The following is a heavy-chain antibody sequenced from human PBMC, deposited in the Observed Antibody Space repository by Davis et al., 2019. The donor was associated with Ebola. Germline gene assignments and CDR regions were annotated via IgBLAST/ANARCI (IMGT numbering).Heavy chain of an antibody. Sequence: PGGSLRLSCTASGFTFGDYAMSWVRQAPGKGLEWVGFIRSKAYGRTTEYAASLKGRFTISRDDSKSIAYLQMNSLKTEDTAVYYCTREPSDYYDSSGYYYRSGSNAFDIWGQGTMVTVSS. CDR2: IRSKAYGRTT. J-gene: IGHJ3*02. V-gene: IGHV3-49*04. D-gene: IGHD3-22*01. CDR3: TREPSDYYDSSGYYYRSGSNAFDI. CDR1: GFTFGDYA.